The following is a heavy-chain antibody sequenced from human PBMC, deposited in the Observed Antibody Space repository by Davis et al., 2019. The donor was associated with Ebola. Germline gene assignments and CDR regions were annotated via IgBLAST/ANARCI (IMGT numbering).Heavy chain of an antibody. Sequence: GESLKISCAASGFTFSSYAMSWVRQAPGKGLEWVSAISGSGGSTYYADSAKGRFTISRDNSKNTLYLQMNSLRAEDTAVYYCAKEGDIVVVPAAIPLWDYYYGMDVWGQGTTVTVSS. CDR2: ISGSGGST. D-gene: IGHD2-2*01. V-gene: IGHV3-23*01. J-gene: IGHJ6*02. CDR1: GFTFSSYA. CDR3: AKEGDIVVVPAAIPLWDYYYGMDV.